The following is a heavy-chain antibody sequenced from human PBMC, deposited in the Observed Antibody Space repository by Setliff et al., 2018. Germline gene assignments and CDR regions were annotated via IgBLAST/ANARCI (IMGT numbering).Heavy chain of an antibody. CDR1: GFTFSNYE. J-gene: IGHJ5*02. CDR3: ARDLIRGAPNWFDP. Sequence: GESLKISCAASGFTFSNYEMNWVRQAPGKGLEWVSYINSGGSLIYYADSVKGRFTISRDNAKSSLYLQMNSLRAEDTAVHYCARDLIRGAPNWFDPWGQGTLVTVSS. CDR2: INSGGSLI. V-gene: IGHV3-48*03. D-gene: IGHD3-10*01.